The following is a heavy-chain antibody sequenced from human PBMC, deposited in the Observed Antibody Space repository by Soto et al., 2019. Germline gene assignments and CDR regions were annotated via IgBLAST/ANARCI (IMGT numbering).Heavy chain of an antibody. V-gene: IGHV3-23*01. D-gene: IGHD2-15*01. CDR3: GKDQRPRHPHDEGYES. Sequence: EVQLLESGGRLVQPGGSLRLSCEGTGFPFSAYGMSWVRQAPGKGLEWVSSISGNSDTSYYADSVKGRFTISRDNSENPLYLHMNTLSADETAFYYCGKDQRPRHPHDEGYESWGREPWSPSPQ. CDR1: GFPFSAYG. CDR2: ISGNSDTS. J-gene: IGHJ5*02.